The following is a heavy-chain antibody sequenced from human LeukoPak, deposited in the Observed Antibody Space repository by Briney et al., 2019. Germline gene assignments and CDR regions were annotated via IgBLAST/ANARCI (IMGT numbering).Heavy chain of an antibody. V-gene: IGHV6-1*01. Sequence: SQTLPLTCVISGYSVSSNSANWNWITQSPSRGLEWLRRTHYRSKWYNDYIVSVKSRITINPDTSKNQFSLQLNSVTPEDTAVYYCARESCSGGNCPYGMDVWGQGTTVTVSS. J-gene: IGHJ6*02. CDR2: THYRSKWYN. CDR1: GYSVSSNSAN. CDR3: ARESCSGGNCPYGMDV. D-gene: IGHD2-15*01.